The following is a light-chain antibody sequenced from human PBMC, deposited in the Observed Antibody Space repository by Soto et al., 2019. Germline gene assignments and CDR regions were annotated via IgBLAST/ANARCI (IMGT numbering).Light chain of an antibody. V-gene: IGKV3-15*01. CDR1: QSVGSY. CDR3: QQHSTWPS. Sequence: IVMTQSPATLSVSPGERATLSARASQSVGSYLAWYQQIPGQAPRLLIYGASTRATGIPARFSGSGSGTEFTLTISSLQSEDFAVYYCQQHSTWPSFGQGTRLEI. J-gene: IGKJ5*01. CDR2: GAS.